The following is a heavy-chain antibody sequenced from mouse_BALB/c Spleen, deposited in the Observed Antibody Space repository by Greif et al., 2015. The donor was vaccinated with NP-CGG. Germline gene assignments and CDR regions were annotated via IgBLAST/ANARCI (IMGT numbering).Heavy chain of an antibody. CDR2: IRLKSNNYAT. CDR1: GFTFSNYW. Sequence: EVQVVESGGGLVQPGGSMKLSCVASGFTFSNYWMNWVRQSPEKGLEWVAEIRLKSNNYATHYAESVKGRFTISRDDSKSSVYLQMNNLRAEDTGIYYCTREAIYTRAMDYWGQGTSVTVSA. V-gene: IGHV6-6*02. J-gene: IGHJ4*01. CDR3: TREAIYTRAMDY.